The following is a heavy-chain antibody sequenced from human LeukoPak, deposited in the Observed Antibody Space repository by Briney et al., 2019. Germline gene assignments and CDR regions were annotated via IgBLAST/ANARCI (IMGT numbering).Heavy chain of an antibody. CDR1: GYTFTSYA. CDR3: ARGPIAAAGILSGP. V-gene: IGHV1-2*04. J-gene: IGHJ5*02. CDR2: INPNSGGT. Sequence: ASVKVSCKASGYTFTSYAMHWVRQAPGQGLEWMGWINPNSGGTNYAQKFQGWVTMTRDTSISTAYMELSRLRSDDTAVYYCARGPIAAAGILSGPWGQGTLVTVSS. D-gene: IGHD6-13*01.